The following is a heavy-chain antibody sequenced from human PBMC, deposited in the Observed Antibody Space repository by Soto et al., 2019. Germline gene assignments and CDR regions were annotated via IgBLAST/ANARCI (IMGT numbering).Heavy chain of an antibody. CDR1: GGSISSSSYY. D-gene: IGHD3-9*01. V-gene: IGHV4-39*01. Sequence: SETLSLTCTVSGGSISSSSYYWGWIRQPPGKGLEWIGSIYYTGSTHYNPSLQSRVIISVDTSKNQFSLKLSSVTAADTAVYYCARLRYFPGMDVWGQGTTVTVSS. CDR2: IYYTGST. J-gene: IGHJ6*02. CDR3: ARLRYFPGMDV.